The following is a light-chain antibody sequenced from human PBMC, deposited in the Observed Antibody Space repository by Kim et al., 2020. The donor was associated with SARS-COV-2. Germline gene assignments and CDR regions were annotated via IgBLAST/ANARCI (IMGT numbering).Light chain of an antibody. V-gene: IGLV2-11*01. J-gene: IGLJ2*01. Sequence: QSALTQPRSVSGSPGQSVTISCTGTSSDVGGYNYVSWYQQHPGKAPKLMIYAVSKRPSGVPDRFSGSKSGNSASLTISGLQAEDEADYYCCSYAGSYTWVFGGGTQLTVL. CDR3: CSYAGSYTWV. CDR2: AVS. CDR1: SSDVGGYNY.